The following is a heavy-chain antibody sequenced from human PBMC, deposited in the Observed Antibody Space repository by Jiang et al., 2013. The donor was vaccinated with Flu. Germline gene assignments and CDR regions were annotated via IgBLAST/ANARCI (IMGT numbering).Heavy chain of an antibody. J-gene: IGHJ4*02. CDR1: GGSFSGYY. CDR3: ARSRLAAFGY. V-gene: IGHV4-34*01. D-gene: IGHD3-9*01. Sequence: TCAVYGGSFSGYYWSWIRQPPGKGLEWIGEINHSGSTNYNPSLKSRVTISVDTSKNQFSLKLSSVTAADTAVYYCARSRLAAFGYWGQGTLVTVSS. CDR2: INHSGST.